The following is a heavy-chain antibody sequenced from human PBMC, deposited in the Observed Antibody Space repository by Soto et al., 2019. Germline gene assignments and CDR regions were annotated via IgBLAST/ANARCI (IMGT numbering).Heavy chain of an antibody. CDR1: GGSISSSSYY. CDR3: ARLLTPYYYYGMDV. Sequence: QLQLQESGPGLVKPSETLSLTCTVSGGSISSSSYYWGWIRQPPGKGLEWIGSIYYSGSTYYNPSLKSRVTISVDTSKNQFSLKLSSVTAADTAVYYCARLLTPYYYYGMDVWGQGTTVTVSS. J-gene: IGHJ6*02. V-gene: IGHV4-39*01. CDR2: IYYSGST.